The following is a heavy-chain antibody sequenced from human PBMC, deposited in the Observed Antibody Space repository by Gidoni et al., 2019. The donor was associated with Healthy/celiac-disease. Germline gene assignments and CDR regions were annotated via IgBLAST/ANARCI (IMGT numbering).Heavy chain of an antibody. CDR2: IYSGGST. D-gene: IGHD6-25*01. V-gene: IGHV3-53*04. Sequence: EVQLVESGGGLVQPGGSLRLSCAASGFTVSRNYMSWVRQAPGKGLEWVSVIYSGGSTYYADSVKGRFTISRHNSKNTLYLQMNSLRAEDTAVYYCARDVVSSGDYYYGMDVWGQGTTVTVSS. CDR3: ARDVVSSGDYYYGMDV. CDR1: GFTVSRNY. J-gene: IGHJ6*02.